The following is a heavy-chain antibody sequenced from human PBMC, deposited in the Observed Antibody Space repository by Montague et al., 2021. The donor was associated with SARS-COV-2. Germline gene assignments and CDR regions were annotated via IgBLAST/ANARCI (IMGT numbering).Heavy chain of an antibody. V-gene: IGHV3-30-3*01. CDR3: ARDMIVGEAVWAY. Sequence: SLRLSCAASGFTFSHYFMHWVRRAPGKGLEWVAVISYDGDNTYYADSVKGRFTVSRDNSKNTVFLQMNRRRDEDTAVYYCARDMIVGEAVWAYWGQGTLVTVSS. D-gene: IGHD1-26*01. CDR2: ISYDGDNT. J-gene: IGHJ4*02. CDR1: GFTFSHYF.